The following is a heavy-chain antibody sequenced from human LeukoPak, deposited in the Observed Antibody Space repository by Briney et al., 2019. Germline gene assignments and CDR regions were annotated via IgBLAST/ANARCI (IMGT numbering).Heavy chain of an antibody. CDR2: ISGSGGST. Sequence: GGSLRLSCAASGFTFSSYAMTWVRQAPGKGLQWVSAISGSGGSTYYADSVKGRFTISRDNSKNMLYLQMNSLRAEDTAVYYCARSQDTMTSPFDYWGQGTLVTVSS. V-gene: IGHV3-23*01. CDR1: GFTFSSYA. D-gene: IGHD3-22*01. CDR3: ARSQDTMTSPFDY. J-gene: IGHJ4*02.